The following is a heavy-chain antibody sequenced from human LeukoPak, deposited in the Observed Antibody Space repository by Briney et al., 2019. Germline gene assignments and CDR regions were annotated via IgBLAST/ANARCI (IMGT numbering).Heavy chain of an antibody. D-gene: IGHD1-7*01. CDR3: ASSPSTPVNNWNYEEDRYYFDY. J-gene: IGHJ4*02. V-gene: IGHV1-69*05. CDR1: GGTFSSYA. CDR2: IIPIFGAA. Sequence: SVKVSCKASGGTFSSYAISWVRQAPGQGLEWMGRIIPIFGAANYAQKFQGRVTITTDESTSTAYMELSSLRSEDTAVYYCASSPSTPVNNWNYEEDRYYFDYWGQGTLVTVSS.